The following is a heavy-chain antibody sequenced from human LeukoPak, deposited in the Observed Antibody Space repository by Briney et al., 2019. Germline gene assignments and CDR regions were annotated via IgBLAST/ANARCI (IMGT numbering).Heavy chain of an antibody. J-gene: IGHJ5*02. CDR1: GFTFGDFA. CDR3: TRGRRVPGP. Sequence: PGGSLRLSCTASGFTFGDFALSWVRQAPGKGLERVGFIRSKAYGGTTEYAASVKGRFTISRDDSKSIAYLQMNSLKTEDTAVYYCTRGRRVPGPWGQGTLVTVSS. V-gene: IGHV3-49*04. CDR2: IRSKAYGGTT.